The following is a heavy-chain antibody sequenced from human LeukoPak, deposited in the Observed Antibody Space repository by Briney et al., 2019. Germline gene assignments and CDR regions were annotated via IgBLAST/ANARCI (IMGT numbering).Heavy chain of an antibody. J-gene: IGHJ6*03. D-gene: IGHD2/OR15-2a*01. Sequence: ASVKVSCKASGYTVTGYYMHWVRHAPGQGLEWMGLINPNSGGTNYAQKFQSRVTMTRDTSISTAYMELSRLRSDDTAVYYCARERMPLIVYYYYMDVWGKGTTVTVSS. CDR3: ARERMPLIVYYYYMDV. CDR2: INPNSGGT. V-gene: IGHV1-2*06. CDR1: GYTVTGYY.